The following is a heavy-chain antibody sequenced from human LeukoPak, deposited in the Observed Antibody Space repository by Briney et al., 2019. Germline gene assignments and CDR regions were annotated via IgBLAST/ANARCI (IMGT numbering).Heavy chain of an antibody. J-gene: IGHJ6*03. CDR3: ARVPRSYYYYYYMDV. Sequence: SETLSLTCNVSGGSISGYHWSWIRQPPGKGLEWLGYIYYSGSSNYNPSLKGRVTMSADTSKNQFSLKLSSVTAADTAVYYCARVPRSYYYYYYMDVWGKGTTVTVSS. CDR1: GGSISGYH. V-gene: IGHV4-59*01. CDR2: IYYSGSS.